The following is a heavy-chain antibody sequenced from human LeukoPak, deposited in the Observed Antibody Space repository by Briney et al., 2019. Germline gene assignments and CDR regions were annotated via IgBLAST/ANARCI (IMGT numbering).Heavy chain of an antibody. CDR1: VYMFTNYD. Sequence: GASVTVSFKASVYMFTNYDINWVRQATGQGLEWMGWMNPQSGNTGYAQKFRGRVTITRDTSITTAYMELSSLRSEDTAVYYCARGPNYSNFGSAYYHYMDVWGKGTTVTVSS. CDR3: ARGPNYSNFGSAYYHYMDV. CDR2: MNPQSGNT. D-gene: IGHD4-11*01. V-gene: IGHV1-8*03. J-gene: IGHJ6*03.